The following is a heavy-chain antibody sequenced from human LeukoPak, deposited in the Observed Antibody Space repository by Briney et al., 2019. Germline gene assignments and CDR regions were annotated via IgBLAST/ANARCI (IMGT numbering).Heavy chain of an antibody. CDR3: TKGVSLTDY. Sequence: PGGSLRLSCAASGFTFSGSAMHWVGQASGKGLEWVGRIRSKANSYATAYAALVKGRFTISRDDSKNTAYLQMNSLKTEDTAVYYCTKGVSLTDYWGQGTLVTVSS. CDR1: GFTFSGSA. V-gene: IGHV3-73*01. CDR2: IRSKANSYAT. J-gene: IGHJ4*02.